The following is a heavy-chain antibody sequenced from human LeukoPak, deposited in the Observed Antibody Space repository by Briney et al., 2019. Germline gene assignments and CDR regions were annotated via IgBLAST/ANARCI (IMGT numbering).Heavy chain of an antibody. Sequence: PGGSLRLSCAASGFTFSSHGMNWVRQAPGKGLEWVSGISPNGVITYYADSVKGRFTISRDNSKNTLYLQMNRLRVEDAALYYCARAPVTSCRGAFCYPFDYWGQGILVTVSS. CDR2: ISPNGVIT. CDR3: ARAPVTSCRGAFCYPFDY. D-gene: IGHD2-21*01. V-gene: IGHV3-23*01. J-gene: IGHJ4*02. CDR1: GFTFSSHG.